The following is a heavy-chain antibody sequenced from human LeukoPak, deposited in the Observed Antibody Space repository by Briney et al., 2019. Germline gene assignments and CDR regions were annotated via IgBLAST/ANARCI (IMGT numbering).Heavy chain of an antibody. J-gene: IGHJ5*02. CDR2: INHSGST. V-gene: IGHV4-34*01. D-gene: IGHD6-13*01. Sequence: PSETLSLTCAVYGGSFSGYYWSWIRQPPGKGLEWIGEINHSGSTNYNPSLKSRVTISVDTSKNQFSLKLSSVTAADTAVYYCAGTPSSSWYFWFDPWGQGTLVTVSS. CDR1: GGSFSGYY. CDR3: AGTPSSSWYFWFDP.